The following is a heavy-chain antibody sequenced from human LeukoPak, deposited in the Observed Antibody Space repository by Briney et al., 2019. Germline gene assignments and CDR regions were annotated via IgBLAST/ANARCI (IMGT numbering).Heavy chain of an antibody. CDR3: ASYGSGNL. V-gene: IGHV3-48*03. CDR1: GFNFSSFE. Sequence: GGSLRLSCTASGFNFSSFEMNWVRQAPGKGLKWVAYISSSGDTISYADSVRGRFTVSRDNTKDSLHLQRNSLRGEDTAFYFCASYGSGNLWGQGTLVTVSS. D-gene: IGHD3-10*01. J-gene: IGHJ5*02. CDR2: ISSSGDTI.